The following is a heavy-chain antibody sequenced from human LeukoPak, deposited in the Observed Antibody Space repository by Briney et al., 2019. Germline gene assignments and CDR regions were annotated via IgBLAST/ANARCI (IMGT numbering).Heavy chain of an antibody. J-gene: IGHJ4*02. Sequence: GGSLRLSCAASGFTVSSNYMSWVRQAPGKGLEWVSVIYSGGSTYYADSVNGRFTISRDNSKNTLYLQMNSLRAEDTAVYYCARGVRDLVNYYFDYWGQGTLVTVSS. CDR2: IYSGGST. CDR1: GFTVSSNY. V-gene: IGHV3-66*02. D-gene: IGHD4-23*01. CDR3: ARGVRDLVNYYFDY.